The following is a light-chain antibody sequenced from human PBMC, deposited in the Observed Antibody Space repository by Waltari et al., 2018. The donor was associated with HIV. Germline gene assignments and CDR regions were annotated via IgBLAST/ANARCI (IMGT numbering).Light chain of an antibody. J-gene: IGKJ4*01. Sequence: EIVMTQSPATLSVSPGERATLSCRASQSISANLAWYQQKPGQAPRLLIYGASTRAPGIAARFSGSGSGTDFTLTITSLQSEDFAVYYCQQYDSWRPLTFGGGTRVEIK. CDR3: QQYDSWRPLT. V-gene: IGKV3-15*01. CDR2: GAS. CDR1: QSISAN.